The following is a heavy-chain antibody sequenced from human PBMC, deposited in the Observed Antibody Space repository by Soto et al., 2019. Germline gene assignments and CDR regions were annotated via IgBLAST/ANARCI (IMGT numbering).Heavy chain of an antibody. J-gene: IGHJ5*02. D-gene: IGHD1-26*01. CDR1: GFLFINAW. Sequence: EVQVVESGGGLVQPGKSLRLSCAASGFLFINAWMNWVRQAPGKGLEWVGRIKSETGGGTTDYAAPVKCRFTIARDDSKNMLYLQMNSLKAEDTAVYYCTTTYTGGSFYTWGQGTLVTVSS. V-gene: IGHV3-15*07. CDR3: TTTYTGGSFYT. CDR2: IKSETGGGTT.